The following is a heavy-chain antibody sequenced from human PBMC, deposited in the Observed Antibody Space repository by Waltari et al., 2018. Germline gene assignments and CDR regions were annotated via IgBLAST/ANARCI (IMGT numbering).Heavy chain of an antibody. CDR1: GGSISSYY. D-gene: IGHD3-3*01. J-gene: IGHJ2*01. CDR3: ARRARYDFWSGYPTGYFDL. V-gene: IGHV4-59*01. Sequence: QVQLQESGPGLVKPSETLSLTCTVSGGSISSYYWSWIRQPPGKGLEWIGYIYYSGSTNYNPSLKSRVTISLDTSKNQFSLKLSSVTAADTAVYYCARRARYDFWSGYPTGYFDLWGRGTLVTVSS. CDR2: IYYSGST.